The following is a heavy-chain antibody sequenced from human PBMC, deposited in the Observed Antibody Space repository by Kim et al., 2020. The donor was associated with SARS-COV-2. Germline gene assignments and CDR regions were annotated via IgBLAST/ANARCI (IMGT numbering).Heavy chain of an antibody. V-gene: IGHV1-18*01. D-gene: IGHD3-10*01. J-gene: IGHJ6*02. CDR2: LRPHTGDT. CDR3: ARYYWEPPYPGLDV. CDR1: GYTVTNYE. Sequence: ASVKVSCKASGYTVTNYEITWARQAPGQGLEWMGWLRPHTGDTNYAQKFQGRVTLTTDASTNTAYMELRSLTSDDTALYYCARYYWEPPYPGLDVWGQGTTVTVSS.